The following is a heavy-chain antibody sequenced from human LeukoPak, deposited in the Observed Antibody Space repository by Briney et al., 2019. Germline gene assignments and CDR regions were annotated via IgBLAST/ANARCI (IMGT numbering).Heavy chain of an antibody. Sequence: PGRSLRLSCAASGFTFDDYAMHWVRQAPGKGLEWVSGISWNSGSIGYADSVKGRFTISRDNAKNSLYLQMNSLRAEDTALYYCAKDGIGGYVSRGYFDSWAREPWSPSPQ. CDR2: ISWNSGSI. J-gene: IGHJ4*02. D-gene: IGHD5-12*01. CDR1: GFTFDDYA. V-gene: IGHV3-9*01. CDR3: AKDGIGGYVSRGYFDS.